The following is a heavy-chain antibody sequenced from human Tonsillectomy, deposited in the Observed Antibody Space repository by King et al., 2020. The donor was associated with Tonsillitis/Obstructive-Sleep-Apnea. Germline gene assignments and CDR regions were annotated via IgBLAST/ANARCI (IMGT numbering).Heavy chain of an antibody. CDR1: GFTFSSYS. D-gene: IGHD6-19*01. CDR3: ARAGQWLAPGGGYYFDY. J-gene: IGHJ4*02. CDR2: ISSSSSTI. Sequence: VQLVESGGGLVQPGGSLRLSCAASGFTFSSYSMNWVRQAPGKGLEWVSYISSSSSTIYYADSLKGRFTISRDNAKNSLYLQMNSLRDEDTAAYYCARAGQWLAPGGGYYFDYWGQGTLVTVSS. V-gene: IGHV3-48*02.